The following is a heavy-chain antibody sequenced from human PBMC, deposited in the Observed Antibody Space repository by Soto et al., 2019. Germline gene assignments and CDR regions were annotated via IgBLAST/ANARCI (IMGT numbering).Heavy chain of an antibody. V-gene: IGHV4-4*07. CDR1: GGSISSYY. D-gene: IGHD4-17*01. J-gene: IGHJ4*01. Sequence: SETLSLTRTVSGGSISSYYWSWIRQPAGKGLEWIGRIYTSGSTNYNPSLKSRVTMSVDTSKNQFSLKLSSVTAADTAVYYCARSLDYGDSHPGLGDDWGHGTLVTVS. CDR3: ARSLDYGDSHPGLGDD. CDR2: IYTSGST.